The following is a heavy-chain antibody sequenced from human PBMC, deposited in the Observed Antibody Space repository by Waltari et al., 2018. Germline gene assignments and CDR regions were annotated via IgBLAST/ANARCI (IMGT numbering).Heavy chain of an antibody. D-gene: IGHD6-13*01. CDR3: AKDGSSSSFDY. J-gene: IGHJ4*02. CDR2: IRYDGSNK. Sequence: QVQLVGSGGGVVQPGGSLRLSCTASGFIFSVSGMHWVRRAPGKGLEWVAFIRYDGSNKDYSDSVKGRFTISRDNSKNTVYLQMNSLRVEDTALYYCAKDGSSSSFDYWGQGTLVTVSS. CDR1: GFIFSVSG. V-gene: IGHV3-30*02.